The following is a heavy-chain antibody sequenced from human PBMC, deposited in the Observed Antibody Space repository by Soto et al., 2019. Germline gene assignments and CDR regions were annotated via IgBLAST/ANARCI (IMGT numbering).Heavy chain of an antibody. J-gene: IGHJ5*02. CDR2: ISYDGSNK. Sequence: GGSLRLSCASSVFTFSSYAMHCVRQAPGKWLEWVAVISYDGSNKYYADSVKGRFTISRDNSKNTLYLQMNSLRAEDTAVYYCARSTFKWGWFEPWGQGTLVSVSS. V-gene: IGHV3-30-3*01. CDR3: ARSTFKWGWFEP. CDR1: VFTFSSYA. D-gene: IGHD1-26*01.